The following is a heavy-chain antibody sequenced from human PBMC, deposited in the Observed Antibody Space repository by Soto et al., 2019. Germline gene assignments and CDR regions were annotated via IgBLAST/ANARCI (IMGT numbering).Heavy chain of an antibody. CDR3: AKGTKLELNY. CDR2: ISYDGSNK. D-gene: IGHD1-7*01. Sequence: QPGGSLRLSCAASGFTFSSYGMHWVRQAPGKGLEWVAVISYDGSNKYYADSVKGRFTISRDNSKNTLYLQMNSLRAEDTAVYYCAKGTKLELNYWGQGTLVTVSS. J-gene: IGHJ4*02. V-gene: IGHV3-30*18. CDR1: GFTFSSYG.